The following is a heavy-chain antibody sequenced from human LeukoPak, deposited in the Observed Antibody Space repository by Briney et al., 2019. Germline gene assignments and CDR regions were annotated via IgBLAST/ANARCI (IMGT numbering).Heavy chain of an antibody. D-gene: IGHD1-26*01. CDR2: ISAYNGNT. CDR1: GYTFTTYR. V-gene: IGHV1-18*01. J-gene: IGHJ2*01. CDR3: ARAQYGGSPGDWYHDL. Sequence: ASVKVSCKASGYTFTTYRISWVRQAPGQGLEWMGWISAYNGNTNYAQKPQDRVTITRDTSTSTVYMELRSLRSDDTAVYYCARAQYGGSPGDWYHDLWGRGTLVTVSS.